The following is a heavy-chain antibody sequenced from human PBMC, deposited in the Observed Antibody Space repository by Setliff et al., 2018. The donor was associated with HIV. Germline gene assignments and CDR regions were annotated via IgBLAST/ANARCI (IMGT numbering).Heavy chain of an antibody. J-gene: IGHJ6*03. V-gene: IGHV4-39*07. D-gene: IGHD2-8*01. CDR1: RGSISSTSHY. CDR2: IYYSGRT. Sequence: SLTCIVSRGSISSTSHYWGWVRQSPGRRLEWIGSIYYSGRTYYNPSLKSRVTMSVDTSTNQFSLDLTSVTAADTAVYFCAGEIAPAARLPNVGGPPPPGYYHYMDVWGKGTTVTVSS. CDR3: AGEIAPAARLPNVGGPPPPGYYHYMDV.